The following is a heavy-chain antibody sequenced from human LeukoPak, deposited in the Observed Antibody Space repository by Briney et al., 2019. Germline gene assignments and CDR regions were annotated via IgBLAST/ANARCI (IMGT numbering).Heavy chain of an antibody. CDR3: AKVHSSGWYFFDY. D-gene: IGHD6-19*01. CDR1: GFTFSSYG. CDR2: ISYDGRNK. Sequence: GGSLRLSCAASGFTFSSYGMHWVRQAPGKGLEWVALISYDGRNKYYADSVKGRFTISRDNSKNTLYLQMNSLRAEDTAVYYCAKVHSSGWYFFDYWGQGTLVTISS. J-gene: IGHJ4*02. V-gene: IGHV3-30*18.